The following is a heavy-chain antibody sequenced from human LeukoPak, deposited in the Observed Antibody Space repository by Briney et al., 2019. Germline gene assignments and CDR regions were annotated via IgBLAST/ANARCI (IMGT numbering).Heavy chain of an antibody. Sequence: ASVKVSCKASGYTFTGYYMHWVRQAPGQGLEWMGIINPSGGSTSYAQKFQGRVTMTRDTSTSTVYMELSSLRSEDTAVYYCARFCSSTSCYYYFDYWGQGTLVTVSS. CDR2: INPSGGST. CDR1: GYTFTGYY. V-gene: IGHV1-46*01. J-gene: IGHJ4*02. CDR3: ARFCSSTSCYYYFDY. D-gene: IGHD2-2*01.